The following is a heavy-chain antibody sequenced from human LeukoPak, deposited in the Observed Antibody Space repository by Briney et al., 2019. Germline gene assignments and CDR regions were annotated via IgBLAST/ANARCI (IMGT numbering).Heavy chain of an antibody. CDR3: ARDSSGSPSFFDY. CDR1: GFTFSSYS. V-gene: IGHV3-48*04. CDR2: ISSSGSTI. J-gene: IGHJ4*02. Sequence: PGGSLRLSCAASGFTFSSYSMNWVRQAPGKGLEWVSYISSSGSTIYYADSVKGRFTISRDNAKNSLYLQMNSLRAEDTAVYYCARDSSGSPSFFDYWGQGTLVTVSS. D-gene: IGHD3-10*01.